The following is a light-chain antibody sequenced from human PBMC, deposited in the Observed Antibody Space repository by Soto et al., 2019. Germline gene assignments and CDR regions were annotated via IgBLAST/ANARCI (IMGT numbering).Light chain of an antibody. CDR3: HQFGYSPRT. J-gene: IGKJ1*01. V-gene: IGKV3-20*01. CDR2: ATS. Sequence: EFVLTQSPGTLSLSPGEPATLSCRASQTVNSDYLAWFQRRPGQAPRLLIFATSRRATDIPDRFSGSGSGTDFTLAIRRLEPEDFAVYYCHQFGYSPRTFGQGTKVE. CDR1: QTVNSDY.